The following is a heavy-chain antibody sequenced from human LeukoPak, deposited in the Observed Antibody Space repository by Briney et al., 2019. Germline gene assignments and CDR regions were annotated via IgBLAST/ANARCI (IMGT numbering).Heavy chain of an antibody. V-gene: IGHV1-46*01. Sequence: ASVKVSCKASGYTFTSYYMHWVRQAPGQGLEWMGIINPSGGGTSYAQKFQGRVTMTRDTSTSTVYMELSSLRSEDTAVYYCARDRAGYCSGGSCYSELHYFDYWGQGTLVTVSS. CDR3: ARDRAGYCSGGSCYSELHYFDY. CDR1: GYTFTSYY. CDR2: INPSGGGT. D-gene: IGHD2-15*01. J-gene: IGHJ4*02.